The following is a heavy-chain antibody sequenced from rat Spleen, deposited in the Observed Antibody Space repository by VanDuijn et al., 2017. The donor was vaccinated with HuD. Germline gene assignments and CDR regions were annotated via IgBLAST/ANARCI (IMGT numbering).Heavy chain of an antibody. CDR1: GYSITSTYR. Sequence: EVQLQESGPGLVKPSQSLSLTCSVTGYSITSTYRWNWIRKFPGNKLEWMGYINTAGTTNYNPSLKSRVSITRDTSKNHFFLQVNSVTTEDTATYYCASFSMMVSFDYWGQGVMVTVSS. D-gene: IGHD1-12*02. J-gene: IGHJ2*01. CDR3: ASFSMMVSFDY. V-gene: IGHV3-3*01. CDR2: INTAGTT.